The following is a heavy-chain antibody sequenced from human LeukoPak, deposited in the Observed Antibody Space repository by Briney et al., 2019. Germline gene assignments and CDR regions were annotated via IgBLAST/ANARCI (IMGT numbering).Heavy chain of an antibody. CDR2: ISSSAGSI. V-gene: IGHV3-48*03. CDR1: GFTFSSYE. CDR3: ARDEWVTGSHGD. D-gene: IGHD1-26*01. J-gene: IGHJ4*02. Sequence: GGSLRLSCAASGFTFSSYEMNWVRQAPGKGLEWVSYISSSAGSIYYADSVKGRFTISRDNAKNSLYLQMNSLRAEDTAVYYCARDEWVTGSHGDWGQGTLVTVSS.